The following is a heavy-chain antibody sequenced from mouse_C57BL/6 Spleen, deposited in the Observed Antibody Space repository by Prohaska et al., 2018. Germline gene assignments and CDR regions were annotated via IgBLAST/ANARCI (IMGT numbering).Heavy chain of an antibody. CDR3: ARDGYYLDY. J-gene: IGHJ2*01. Sequence: KISCKASGYTFTDYYMNWVKQSHGKILEWIGDINPNKGGTSYNQKFKGKATLTVDKSSSTAYMELRSLTSEDSAVYYCARDGYYLDYWGQGTTLTVSS. CDR2: INPNKGGT. D-gene: IGHD2-3*01. V-gene: IGHV1-26*01. CDR1: GYTFTDYY.